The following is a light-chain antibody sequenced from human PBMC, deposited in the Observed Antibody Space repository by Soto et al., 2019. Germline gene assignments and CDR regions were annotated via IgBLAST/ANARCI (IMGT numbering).Light chain of an antibody. CDR3: QQHNSYST. CDR1: QGISSY. Sequence: DIQMTQSPSSLSASVGDRVTITCRASQGISSYLAWYQQKPGKAPKLLIYDASSLHSGVPSRFSGSGSGTEFTLTISSLQSDDFATYYCQQHNSYSTFGPGTKVDIK. J-gene: IGKJ1*01. V-gene: IGKV1-9*01. CDR2: DAS.